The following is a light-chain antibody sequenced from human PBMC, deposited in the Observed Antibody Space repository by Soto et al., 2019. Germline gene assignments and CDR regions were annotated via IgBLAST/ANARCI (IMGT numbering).Light chain of an antibody. CDR2: DDS. CDR1: NIGSKS. CDR3: QVWDSSSDHYV. V-gene: IGLV3-21*02. J-gene: IGLJ1*01. Sequence: SYELTQPPSVSVAPGQTARITCGGNNIGSKSGHWYQQKPGQAPVLGVYDDSDRPSGNPERFSGSNSGNTATLTISRVEAGDEADYYCQVWDSSSDHYVFGTGTKLTVL.